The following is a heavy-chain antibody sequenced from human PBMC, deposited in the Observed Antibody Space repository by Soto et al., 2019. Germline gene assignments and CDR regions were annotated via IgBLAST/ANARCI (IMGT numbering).Heavy chain of an antibody. V-gene: IGHV3-33*01. CDR2: IWYDGSNK. Sequence: GSLRLSCAASGFTFSSYGMHWVRQAPGKGLEWVAVIWYDGSNKYYADSVKGRFTISRDNSKNTLYLQMSSLRAEDTAVYYCARDSEILTGYYMVVDYWGQGTLVTVSS. CDR1: GFTFSSYG. CDR3: ARDSEILTGYYMVVDY. J-gene: IGHJ4*02. D-gene: IGHD3-9*01.